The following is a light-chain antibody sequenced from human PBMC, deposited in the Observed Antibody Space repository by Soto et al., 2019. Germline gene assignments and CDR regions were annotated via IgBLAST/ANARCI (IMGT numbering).Light chain of an antibody. CDR1: GGDVGGYNF. CDR2: DVS. Sequence: QSVLIQPRSVSGSPGQSVTISCTGTGGDVGGYNFVSWYQLHPGKAPKLMIYDVSKRPSGVPDRFAGSKSGNTASLTISGLQADDEADYYCCSFAGSHTSPAFGGGTKVTVL. V-gene: IGLV2-11*01. J-gene: IGLJ1*01. CDR3: CSFAGSHTSPA.